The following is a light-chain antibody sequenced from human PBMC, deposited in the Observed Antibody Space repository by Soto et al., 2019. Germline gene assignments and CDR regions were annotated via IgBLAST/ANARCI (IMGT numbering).Light chain of an antibody. V-gene: IGKV1-39*01. CDR3: QQTFSVTPLT. Sequence: DIQMTQSPSSLSASVGDRVSITCRASQDITNYLSWYQSKPGKAPKLLIFAATRVQSGVPSRFSGRGSGSEFTLIISSLQREDFATYYCQQTFSVTPLTFGGGTKVDIK. CDR1: QDITNY. CDR2: AAT. J-gene: IGKJ4*01.